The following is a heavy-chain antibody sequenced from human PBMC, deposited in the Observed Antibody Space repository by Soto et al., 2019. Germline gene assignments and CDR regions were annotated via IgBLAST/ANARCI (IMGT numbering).Heavy chain of an antibody. D-gene: IGHD2-8*01. CDR1: GGSVSSGSYY. CDR2: IYYSGST. J-gene: IGHJ5*02. Sequence: SETLSLTCTVSGGSVSSGSYYWSWIRQPPGKGLEWIGYIYYSGSTNYNPSLKSRVTISVDTSKNQFSLKLSSVTAADTAVYYCAREYGVNWFDPWGQGTLVTVSS. CDR3: AREYGVNWFDP. V-gene: IGHV4-61*01.